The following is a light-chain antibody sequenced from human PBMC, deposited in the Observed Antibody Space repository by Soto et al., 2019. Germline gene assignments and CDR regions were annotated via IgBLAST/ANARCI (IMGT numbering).Light chain of an antibody. CDR2: DVN. Sequence: QSVLTQPRSVSGSPGQSVTISCTGTSSDVGGYNYVSWYQQHPGKAPKLMIYDVNKWPSGVPHRFSGSKSGNTASLTISGLQAEDAADYHCSSYARSHTPRVFGGGTKLTVL. V-gene: IGLV2-11*01. CDR3: SSYARSHTPRV. CDR1: SSDVGGYNY. J-gene: IGLJ3*02.